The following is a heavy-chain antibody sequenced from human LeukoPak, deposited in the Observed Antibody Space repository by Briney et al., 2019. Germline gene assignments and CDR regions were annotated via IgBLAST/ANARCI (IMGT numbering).Heavy chain of an antibody. CDR1: GFTFSTYV. Sequence: PGGSLRLSCAASGFTFSTYVMPWVRQAPGKGLEWVAIIWYDGSNKYYADSVKGRFTISRDNSKNTLYLQINSLSDENTAVYYCARASGAYPSDFDYWGQGTLVTVSS. D-gene: IGHD4/OR15-4a*01. V-gene: IGHV3-33*01. J-gene: IGHJ4*02. CDR2: IWYDGSNK. CDR3: ARASGAYPSDFDY.